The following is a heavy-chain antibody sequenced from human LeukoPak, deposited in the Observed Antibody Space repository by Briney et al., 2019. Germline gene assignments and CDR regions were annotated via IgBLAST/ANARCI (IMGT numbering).Heavy chain of an antibody. J-gene: IGHJ6*04. CDR3: AELGITVIGGV. Sequence: QPGGSLRLSCAASGFTFSSYEINWVRQAPGKGLGWVSYISSSGSTIYYADSVKGRFTISRDNAKNSLYLQMNSLRAEDTAVYYCAELGITVIGGVWGKGTTVTISS. CDR1: GFTFSSYE. CDR2: ISSSGSTI. V-gene: IGHV3-48*03. D-gene: IGHD3-10*02.